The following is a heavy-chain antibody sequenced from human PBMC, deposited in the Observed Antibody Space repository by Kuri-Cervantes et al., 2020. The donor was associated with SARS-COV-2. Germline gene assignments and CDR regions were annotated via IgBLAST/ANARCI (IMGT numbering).Heavy chain of an antibody. CDR3: ASNYYDSSGYLIDI. V-gene: IGHV4-34*01. CDR1: GGSFSGFY. D-gene: IGHD3-22*01. Sequence: SETLSLTCAVYGGSFSGFYWSWIRQPPGKGLEWIGEINHSGSINYNPSLKSRVTISVDTSKNQFSLKLSSVTAADTAVYYCASNYYDSSGYLIDIWGQGTMVTVSS. J-gene: IGHJ3*02. CDR2: INHSGSI.